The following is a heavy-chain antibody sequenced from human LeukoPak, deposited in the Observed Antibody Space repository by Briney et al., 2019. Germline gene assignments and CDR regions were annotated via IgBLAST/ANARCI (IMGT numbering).Heavy chain of an antibody. V-gene: IGHV4-4*07. Sequence: PSETLSLTCTVSGGSISGYYWSWIRQPAGKGLEWIGRIYTSGSTNYNPSLKSRVTMSVDTSKNQFSLKLSSVTAADTAVYYCARAPYYYDSSGYSLDYWGQGTLVTVSS. CDR2: IYTSGST. D-gene: IGHD3-22*01. CDR1: GGSISGYY. CDR3: ARAPYYYDSSGYSLDY. J-gene: IGHJ4*02.